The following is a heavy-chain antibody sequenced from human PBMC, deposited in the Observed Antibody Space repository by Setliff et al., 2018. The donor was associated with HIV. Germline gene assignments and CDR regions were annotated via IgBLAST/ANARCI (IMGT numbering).Heavy chain of an antibody. D-gene: IGHD4-17*01. CDR2: IDWDDDK. J-gene: IGHJ4*02. Sequence: GSGPTLVNPTQTVTLTCTFYGFSLTSSGICVTWIRQPPGKALEWLARIDWDDDKYYSTSLGTRLTISKDTSKNQVVLTMTNMDPVDTATYYCARITTIRCPTLFYFWGPGTLVTVSS. CDR3: ARITTIRCPTLFYF. CDR1: GFSLTSSGIC. V-gene: IGHV2-70*11.